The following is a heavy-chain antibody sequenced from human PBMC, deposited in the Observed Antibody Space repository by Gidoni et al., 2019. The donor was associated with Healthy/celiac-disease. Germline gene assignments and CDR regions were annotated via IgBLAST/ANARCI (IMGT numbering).Heavy chain of an antibody. CDR2: ISAYNGNT. CDR1: GYTFTSYG. V-gene: IGHV1-18*01. CDR3: ARDARYDFWSRFPGEYGMDV. D-gene: IGHD3-3*01. Sequence: QVQLVQSGAEVKKPGASVKVSCKASGYTFTSYGISGVRQAPGPGLEWMGWISAYNGNTNYAQKLQGRVTMTTDTSTSTAYMELRSLRSDDTAVYYCARDARYDFWSRFPGEYGMDVWGQGTTVTVSS. J-gene: IGHJ6*02.